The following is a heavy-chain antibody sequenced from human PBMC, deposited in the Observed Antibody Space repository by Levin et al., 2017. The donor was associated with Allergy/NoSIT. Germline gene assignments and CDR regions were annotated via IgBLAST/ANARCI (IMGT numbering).Heavy chain of an antibody. CDR1: GGSISSYY. J-gene: IGHJ3*02. Sequence: PSETLSLTCTVSGGSISSYYWSWIRQPPGKGLEWIGYIYYSGSTNYNPSLKSRVTISVDTSKNQFSLKLSSVTAADTAVYYCARVGMIRGYSYGYLAFDIWGQGTMVTVSS. CDR3: ARVGMIRGYSYGYLAFDI. V-gene: IGHV4-59*01. CDR2: IYYSGST. D-gene: IGHD5-18*01.